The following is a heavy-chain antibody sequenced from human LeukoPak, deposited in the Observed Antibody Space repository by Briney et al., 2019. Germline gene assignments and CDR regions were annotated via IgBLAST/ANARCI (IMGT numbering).Heavy chain of an antibody. CDR2: ISISGDIV. CDR3: ARDGVGADPGDAFDI. CDR1: GFSFRTHS. V-gene: IGHV3-48*01. Sequence: PGGSLRLSCAASGFSFRTHSMKWVRQAPGKGLEWISYISISGDIVYYADSVKGRFTISRDNAKNSLWLQMNSLRAEDTAVYYCARDGVGADPGDAFDIWGQGTMVTVSS. J-gene: IGHJ3*02. D-gene: IGHD1-26*01.